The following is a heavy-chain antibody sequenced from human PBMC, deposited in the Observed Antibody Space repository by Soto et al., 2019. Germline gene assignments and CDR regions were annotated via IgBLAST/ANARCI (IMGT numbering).Heavy chain of an antibody. Sequence: EVQLLESGGGLVQPGESLRLSCAASGFTFSSYAMSWVRQAPGKGLEWVSVISGSDDSTYYADSVKGRFTISRDNSKKTLYLQMNSLRAEDTAVYYCAKSSSSSTFDYWGQGPLVTVSS. J-gene: IGHJ4*02. V-gene: IGHV3-23*01. D-gene: IGHD6-6*01. CDR2: ISGSDDST. CDR3: AKSSSSSTFDY. CDR1: GFTFSSYA.